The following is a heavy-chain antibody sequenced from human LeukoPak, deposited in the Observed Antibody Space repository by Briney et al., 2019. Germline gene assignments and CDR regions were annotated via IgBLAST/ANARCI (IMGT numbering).Heavy chain of an antibody. CDR1: GYTFTGYY. J-gene: IGHJ4*02. CDR2: INPNSGGT. CDR3: ARGDGESLHFDY. Sequence: ASVKVSCKASGYTFTGYYMHWVRQAPGQGLEWMGWINPNSGGTNYAQKFQGWVTMTRDTPISTAYMELSRLRSDDTAVYYCARGDGESLHFDYWGQGTLVTVSS. D-gene: IGHD3-10*01. V-gene: IGHV1-2*04.